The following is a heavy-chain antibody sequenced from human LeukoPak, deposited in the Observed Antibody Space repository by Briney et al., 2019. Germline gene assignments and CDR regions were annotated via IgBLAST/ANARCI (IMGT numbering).Heavy chain of an antibody. V-gene: IGHV4-59*11. Sequence: SETLSLTCTVSGGSISSHYWSWIRQPPGKGLEWIGYIYYSGSTNYNPSLKSRVTISVDTSKNQFSLKLSSVTAADTAVYYCARDLRAQDNWFHPWGQGTLVTVSS. CDR1: GGSISSHY. CDR3: ARDLRAQDNWFHP. CDR2: IYYSGST. J-gene: IGHJ5*02.